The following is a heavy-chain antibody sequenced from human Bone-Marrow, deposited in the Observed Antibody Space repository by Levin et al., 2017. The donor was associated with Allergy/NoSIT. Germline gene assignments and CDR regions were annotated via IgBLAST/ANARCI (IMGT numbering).Heavy chain of an antibody. CDR2: ISWNSGSI. V-gene: IGHV3-9*01. Sequence: SLKISCAASGFTFDDYAMHWVRQAPGKGLEWVSGISWNSGSIGYADSVKGRFTISRDNAKNSLYLQMNSLRAEDTALYYCAKAGGVAATLDYWGQGTLVTVSS. J-gene: IGHJ4*02. D-gene: IGHD2-15*01. CDR1: GFTFDDYA. CDR3: AKAGGVAATLDY.